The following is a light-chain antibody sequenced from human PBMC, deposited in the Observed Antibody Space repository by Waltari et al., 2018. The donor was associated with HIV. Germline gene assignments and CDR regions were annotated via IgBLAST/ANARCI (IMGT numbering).Light chain of an antibody. CDR1: CSDVGGYNY. Sequence: QSALTQPASASGSPGQSITLSCTGTCSDVGGYNYVSWYQQHPGKAPKLMIYEVSNRPSGVSNRFSGSKSGNTASLTISGLQAEDEADYYCSSYTSSSTPYVFGTGTKVTVL. V-gene: IGLV2-14*01. CDR3: SSYTSSSTPYV. J-gene: IGLJ1*01. CDR2: EVS.